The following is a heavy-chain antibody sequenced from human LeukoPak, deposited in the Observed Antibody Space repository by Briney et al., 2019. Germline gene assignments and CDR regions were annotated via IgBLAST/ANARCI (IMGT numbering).Heavy chain of an antibody. D-gene: IGHD5-24*01. CDR3: ARDYGEMATISFFDI. J-gene: IGHJ3*02. CDR1: GGTFSSYA. CDR2: IIPIFGTA. Sequence: SVKVSCKASGGTFSSYAISWVRQAPGQGLEWMGRIIPIFGTANYAQKFQGRVTITTDESTSTAYMELSSLRSEDTAVYYCARDYGEMATISFFDIWGQGTMVTVSS. V-gene: IGHV1-69*05.